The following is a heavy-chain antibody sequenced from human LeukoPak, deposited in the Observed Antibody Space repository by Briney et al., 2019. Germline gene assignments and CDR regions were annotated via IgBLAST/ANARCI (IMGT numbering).Heavy chain of an antibody. V-gene: IGHV4-30-4*01. CDR2: MYYSGST. Sequence: PSQTLSLTCTVAGASISSGDYYWSWIRQPPGKGLEWIGYMYYSGSTYYNPSLKSRVTISIDTSKNQFSLKLTSVTAADTAVYYCARPYYYDSSIDPWGQGTLVIVSS. CDR1: GASISSGDYY. D-gene: IGHD3-22*01. CDR3: ARPYYYDSSIDP. J-gene: IGHJ5*02.